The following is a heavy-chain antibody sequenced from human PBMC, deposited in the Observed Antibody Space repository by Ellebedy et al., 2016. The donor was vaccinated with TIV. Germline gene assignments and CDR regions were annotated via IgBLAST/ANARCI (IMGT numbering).Heavy chain of an antibody. CDR1: GFTFSNAW. D-gene: IGHD3-22*01. CDR2: IKSKTDGGTT. Sequence: PGGSLRLSCAASGFTFSNAWMNWVRQAPGKGLEWVGRIKSKTDGGTTDYAAPVKGRFTISRDDSKNTLYLQMNSLKTEDTAVYYCTTLSRYDSSGYYLTPRMDRDYYYYYGMDVWGQGTTVTVSS. V-gene: IGHV3-15*07. J-gene: IGHJ6*02. CDR3: TTLSRYDSSGYYLTPRMDRDYYYYYGMDV.